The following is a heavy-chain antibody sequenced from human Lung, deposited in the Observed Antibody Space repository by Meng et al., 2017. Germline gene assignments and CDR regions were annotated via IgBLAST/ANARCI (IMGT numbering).Heavy chain of an antibody. J-gene: IGHJ4*02. D-gene: IGHD6-13*01. CDR3: ARDEDISAAGKLFSDY. CDR1: GYNFPDYW. V-gene: IGHV1-2*06. Sequence: QVQLVQSGAEVKKPGASVKGSCKPSGYNFPDYWLHWVRRAPGQGLEWMGRIDPKSGDTHYAQRFQGRVTMTGDTSISTAYMELSGLRSDDTAMYYCARDEDISAAGKLFSDYWGQGTLVTVSS. CDR2: IDPKSGDT.